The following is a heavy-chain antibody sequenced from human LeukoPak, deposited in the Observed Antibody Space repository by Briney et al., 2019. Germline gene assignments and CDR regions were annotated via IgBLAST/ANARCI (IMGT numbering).Heavy chain of an antibody. J-gene: IGHJ3*02. CDR1: GFTFSSYG. V-gene: IGHV3-30*18. CDR3: AKDYYDSSGYYFDAFDI. Sequence: TGGSLRLSCVASGFTFSSYGMHWVRQAPGKGLEWVAVISYDGSNKYYADSVKGRFTISRDNSKNTLYLQMNSLRAEDTAVYYCAKDYYDSSGYYFDAFDIWGQGTMVTVSS. CDR2: ISYDGSNK. D-gene: IGHD3-22*01.